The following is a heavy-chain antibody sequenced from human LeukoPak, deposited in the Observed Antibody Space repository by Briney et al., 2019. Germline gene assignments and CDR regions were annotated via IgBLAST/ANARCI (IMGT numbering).Heavy chain of an antibody. CDR3: ARDPDIAAAGDDY. D-gene: IGHD6-13*01. J-gene: IGHJ4*02. CDR2: INPNSGGT. CDR1: GYTFTCYY. V-gene: IGHV1-2*06. Sequence: ASVKVSCKASGYTFTCYYMHWVRQAPGQGGEWMGRINPNSGGTNYAQKFQGRGTINRDTDIRTDYMEMSKLRADDTAVYYCARDPDIAAAGDDYWGQGTLVTVSS.